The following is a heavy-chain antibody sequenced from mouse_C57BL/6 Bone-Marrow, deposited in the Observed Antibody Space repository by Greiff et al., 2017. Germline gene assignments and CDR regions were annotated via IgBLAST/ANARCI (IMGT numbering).Heavy chain of an antibody. V-gene: IGHV5-17*01. CDR2: ISSGSSSI. J-gene: IGHJ4*01. D-gene: IGHD2-1*01. CDR3: ARPATDGNYVFYAMDD. CDR1: GFTFSDYG. Sequence: DVMLVESGGGLVKPGGSLKLSCAASGFTFSDYGMHWVRQAPEKGLEWVAYISSGSSSIYYADTVKGRFTISRDNAKNNLFLQMTSLRSEDTAMYYCARPATDGNYVFYAMDDWGQGTSVTVSS.